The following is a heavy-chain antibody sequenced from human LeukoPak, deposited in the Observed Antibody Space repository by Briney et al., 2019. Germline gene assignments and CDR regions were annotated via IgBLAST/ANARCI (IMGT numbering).Heavy chain of an antibody. CDR2: INPSLHIP. J-gene: IGHJ5*02. V-gene: IGHV1-46*01. D-gene: IGHD5-12*01. CDR1: GYTFSSSA. CDR3: AREQSGYDFYWFDP. Sequence: ASVKVSCKASGYTFSSSAMNWLRQAPGQGLEWLGIINPSLHIPIYAQTFQGRVTMTRDMSTSTVYMELSSLRSEDTAVYYCAREQSGYDFYWFDPWGQGTLVTVSS.